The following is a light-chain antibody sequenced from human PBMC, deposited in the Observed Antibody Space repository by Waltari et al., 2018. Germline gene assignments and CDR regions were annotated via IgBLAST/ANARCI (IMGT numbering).Light chain of an antibody. CDR1: LLSTKY. Sequence: SYELTQPSSVSVSPGQTARITCSGDLLSTKYARWFQQRPGQAPVWGVYKDSERPSGIPERFSGSSSGTTVILTISGAQVEDEADYYCYSATDNNLRVFGGGTKLTVL. V-gene: IGLV3-27*01. J-gene: IGLJ3*02. CDR3: YSATDNNLRV. CDR2: KDS.